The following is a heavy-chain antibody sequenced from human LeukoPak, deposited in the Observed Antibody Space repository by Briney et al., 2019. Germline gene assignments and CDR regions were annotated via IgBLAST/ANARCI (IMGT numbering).Heavy chain of an antibody. CDR3: ARDRGPYSSSWRFGYYYYYGMDV. CDR1: GGSISSYY. CDR2: IYTSGST. V-gene: IGHV4-4*07. Sequence: PSETLSLTCTVSGGSISSYYWSWIRQPAGKGLEWVGRIYTSGSTNYNPSLKSRVTISVDTSKNQFSLKLSSVTAADTAVYYCARDRGPYSSSWRFGYYYYYGMDVWGQGTTVTVSS. J-gene: IGHJ6*02. D-gene: IGHD6-13*01.